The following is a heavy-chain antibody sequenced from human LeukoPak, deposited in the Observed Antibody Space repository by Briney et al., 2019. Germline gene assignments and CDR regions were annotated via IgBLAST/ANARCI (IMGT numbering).Heavy chain of an antibody. D-gene: IGHD4-17*01. CDR2: IIPIFDTT. CDR3: ASRDYGAPARFDP. V-gene: IGHV1-69*06. J-gene: IGHJ5*02. CDR1: GGTFSSYA. Sequence: ASVKVSCKASGGTFSSYAISWVRQAPGQGLEWMGGIIPIFDTTKYAQKFQGRVTITADKSTSTAYMELSSLRSEDTAVYYCASRDYGAPARFDPWGQGTLVTVSS.